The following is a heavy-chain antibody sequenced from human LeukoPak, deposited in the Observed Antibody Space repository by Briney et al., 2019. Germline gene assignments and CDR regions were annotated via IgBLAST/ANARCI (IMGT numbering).Heavy chain of an antibody. V-gene: IGHV3-48*03. Sequence: GGSLRLSCAASGFTFSSYEMHWVRQAPGKGLEWVADISSSGTTIYYADSVRGRFTISRDNAKNSLYLQMNSLRAEDTAVYYCARLLVATPGVDPWGQGTLVTVSS. CDR3: ARLLVATPGVDP. CDR1: GFTFSSYE. D-gene: IGHD5-12*01. CDR2: ISSSGTTI. J-gene: IGHJ5*02.